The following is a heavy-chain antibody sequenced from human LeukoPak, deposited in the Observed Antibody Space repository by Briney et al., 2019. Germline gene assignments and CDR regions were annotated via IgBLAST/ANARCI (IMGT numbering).Heavy chain of an antibody. Sequence: PGRSLRLSCAASGFTFSSYGMHWVRQAPGKGLEWVSYISSSSSTIYYADSVKGRFTISRDNAKNSLYLQMNSLRDEDTAVYYCAREIKGYCSSTSCYTLYYYYGMDVWGQGTTVTVSS. J-gene: IGHJ6*02. CDR2: ISSSSSTI. CDR3: AREIKGYCSSTSCYTLYYYYGMDV. CDR1: GFTFSSYG. D-gene: IGHD2-2*02. V-gene: IGHV3-48*02.